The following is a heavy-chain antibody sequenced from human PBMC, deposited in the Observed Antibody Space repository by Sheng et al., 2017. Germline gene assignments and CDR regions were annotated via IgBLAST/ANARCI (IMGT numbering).Heavy chain of an antibody. Sequence: QVQLQESGPGLVKPSETLSLICTVSAGSISSYYWSWIRQPPGKGLEWIGYIYYSGSTNSNPSLKSRVTISVDTSKNQFSLKLNSVTAADTAVYYCARASGYYKVIDYWGQGTLVTVSS. CDR3: ARASGYYKVIDY. J-gene: IGHJ4*02. D-gene: IGHD3-22*01. CDR1: AGSISSYY. CDR2: IYYSGST. V-gene: IGHV4-59*01.